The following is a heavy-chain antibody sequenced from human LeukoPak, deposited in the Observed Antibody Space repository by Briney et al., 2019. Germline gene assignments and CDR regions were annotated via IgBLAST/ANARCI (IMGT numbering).Heavy chain of an antibody. Sequence: VASMKVSCKTSGYTFTDYYIYWVRQAPGQGLEWMGWISPNSGGTNYAQKFQRRVTMTRDTSISTAYMELNRLRSDDTAVYYCAREGNNNWSDYWGQGTLVTVSS. J-gene: IGHJ4*02. CDR3: AREGNNNWSDY. CDR1: GYTFTDYY. CDR2: ISPNSGGT. D-gene: IGHD1-1*01. V-gene: IGHV1-2*02.